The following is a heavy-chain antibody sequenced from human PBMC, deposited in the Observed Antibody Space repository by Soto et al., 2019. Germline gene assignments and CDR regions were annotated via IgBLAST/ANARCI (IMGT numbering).Heavy chain of an antibody. D-gene: IGHD3-16*01. CDR3: ARGVLH. Sequence: QVQLQESGTGLVKPSQTLSLTCTVSGGSISSGGYYWSWIRQHPGQGLEWIGSIDYSGSTYYNPSRKSRVTITVHTSKTQFPLNLSSLTAAATAVYYCARGVLHWGQGTLVTVSS. J-gene: IGHJ4*02. V-gene: IGHV4-31*03. CDR2: IDYSGST. CDR1: GGSISSGGYY.